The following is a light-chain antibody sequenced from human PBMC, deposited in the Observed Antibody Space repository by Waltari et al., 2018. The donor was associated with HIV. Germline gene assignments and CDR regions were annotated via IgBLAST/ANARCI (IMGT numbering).Light chain of an antibody. CDR3: EAWDDSLSSPV. V-gene: IGLV1-47*01. J-gene: IGLJ2*01. CDR2: RNN. CDR1: NSNIGKNY. Sequence: QSVLTQPPSASGTPGQKVTMSCSGTNSNIGKNYVYWYQKFPGMAPKTIFYRNNQRPSGVPYRVSGSKSGTSASLAISGVRSEDEADYYCEAWDDSLSSPVFGGGTKLTVL.